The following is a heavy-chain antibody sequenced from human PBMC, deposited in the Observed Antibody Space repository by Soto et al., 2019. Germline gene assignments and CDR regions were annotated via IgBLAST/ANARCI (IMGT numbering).Heavy chain of an antibody. CDR2: IYWDDDK. V-gene: IGHV2-5*02. Sequence: QITLKESGPSLLRPTQTLTLTCTYSGFSLSSSGVGVGWVRQPPGKALEWLTFIYWDDDKPNNLSLKTRLTITTDTSKNQVVLTMTNMDPADTDTYYCARLVFAGITYNCASWGQGTLVIVSS. J-gene: IGHJ4*02. CDR1: GFSLSSSGVG. CDR3: ARLVFAGITYNCAS. D-gene: IGHD1-20*01.